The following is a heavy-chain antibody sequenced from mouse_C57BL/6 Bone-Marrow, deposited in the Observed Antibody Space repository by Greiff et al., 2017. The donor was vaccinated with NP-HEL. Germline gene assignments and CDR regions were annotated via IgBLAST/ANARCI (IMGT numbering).Heavy chain of an antibody. CDR3: AREGGLRRRTYAMDY. Sequence: EVKLVESEGGLVQPGSSMKLSCTASGFTFSDSSLALVRPVPDPGLEWVATLNYYGRCTYYLDSLKSRFIISRDNAKNILYLQMRSLKSEDTATYYCAREGGLRRRTYAMDYWGQGTSVTVSS. CDR1: GFTFSDSS. CDR2: LNYYGRCT. J-gene: IGHJ4*01. D-gene: IGHD2-4*01. V-gene: IGHV5-16*01.